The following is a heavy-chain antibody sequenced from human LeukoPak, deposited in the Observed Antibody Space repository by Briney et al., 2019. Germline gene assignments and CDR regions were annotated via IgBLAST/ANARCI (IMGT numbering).Heavy chain of an antibody. CDR3: ARRKSGSYSFDY. V-gene: IGHV3-66*04. CDR1: GFTVSSNY. CDR2: IYSGGST. J-gene: IGHJ4*02. D-gene: IGHD1-26*01. Sequence: PGGSLRLSCAASGFTVSSNYMSWVRQAPGKGLEWVSVIYSGGSTYYADSVKGRFTISRDNSKNTLNLQMNSLRAEDAAVYYCARRKSGSYSFDYWGQGTLVTVSS.